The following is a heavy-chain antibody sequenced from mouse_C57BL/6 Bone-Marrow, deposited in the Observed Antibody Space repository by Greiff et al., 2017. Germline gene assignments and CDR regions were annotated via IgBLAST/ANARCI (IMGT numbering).Heavy chain of an antibody. V-gene: IGHV1-87*01. D-gene: IGHD1-1*01. Sequence: QVQLKESGPELARPWASVKISCPAFYTFSRRVHFAIRDTNYWMQWVKQRPGQGLEWIGAIYPGNGDTSYNQKFKGKATLTADKSSSTAYMQLSSLTSEDTAVYYCARGDYYGSSKYYFDYWGQGTTLTVSS. J-gene: IGHJ2*01. CDR1: YTFSRRVH. CDR3: SEDTAVYYCARGDYYGSSKYYFDY. CDR2: GQGLEWIG.